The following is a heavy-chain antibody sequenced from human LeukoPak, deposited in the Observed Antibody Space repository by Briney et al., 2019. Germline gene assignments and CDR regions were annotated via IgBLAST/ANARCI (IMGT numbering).Heavy chain of an antibody. J-gene: IGHJ4*02. D-gene: IGHD3-16*02. CDR2: ISAYNGNT. Sequence: ASVKVSCKASGYTFTSYGISWVRQAPGQGLEWMGWISAYNGNTNYAQKLQGRVTMTTDTSTSTAYMELRSLRSDDTAVYYCARDYVWGSYRSKFFDYWGQGTLVTVSS. CDR1: GYTFTSYG. V-gene: IGHV1-18*01. CDR3: ARDYVWGSYRSKFFDY.